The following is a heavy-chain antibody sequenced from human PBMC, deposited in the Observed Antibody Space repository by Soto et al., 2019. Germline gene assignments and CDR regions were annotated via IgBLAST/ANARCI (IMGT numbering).Heavy chain of an antibody. J-gene: IGHJ4*02. CDR2: ISGSGGST. D-gene: IGHD3-9*01. CDR1: GFTFSTYD. V-gene: IGHV3-23*01. Sequence: PGGSLRLACAASGFTFSTYDLNWVRQAAGKGLGWVSSISGSGGSTSYADSVKSRFTISRDNSKNTLYLRMNSLRAEDTALYYCAKPAYDILTRYRPLTPGFHFDSWGQGTRVTVSS. CDR3: AKPAYDILTRYRPLTPGFHFDS.